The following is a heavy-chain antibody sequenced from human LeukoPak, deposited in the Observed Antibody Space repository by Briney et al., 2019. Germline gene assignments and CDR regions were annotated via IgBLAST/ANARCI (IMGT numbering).Heavy chain of an antibody. D-gene: IGHD6-19*01. CDR2: INAGNGNT. CDR1: GYTFTSYA. J-gene: IGHJ5*02. V-gene: IGHV1-3*03. CDR3: ARAVNPAVAPFDP. Sequence: ASVKVSCKASGYTFTSYAMHWVRQAPGQRLEWMGWINAGNGNTKYSQEFQGRVTVTRDTSASTAYMELSSLRSEDMAVYYCARAVNPAVAPFDPWGQGTLVTVSS.